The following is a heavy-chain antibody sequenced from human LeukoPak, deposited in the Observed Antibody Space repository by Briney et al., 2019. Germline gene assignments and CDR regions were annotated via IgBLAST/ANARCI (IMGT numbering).Heavy chain of an antibody. J-gene: IGHJ6*03. V-gene: IGHV4-59*12. CDR2: IYYSGST. D-gene: IGHD3-10*01. Sequence: PSETLSLTCTVSGGSISSYYWSWIRQPPGKGLEWIGYIYYSGSTNYNPSLKSRVTISVDTSKNQFSLKLSSVTAADTAVYYCARESTSRGPGSDFYYYMDVWGKGTTVTVSS. CDR3: ARESTSRGPGSDFYYYMDV. CDR1: GGSISSYY.